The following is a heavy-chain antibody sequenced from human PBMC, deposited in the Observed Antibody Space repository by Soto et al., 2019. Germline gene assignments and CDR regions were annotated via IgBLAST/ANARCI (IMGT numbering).Heavy chain of an antibody. CDR2: ISGSGGRT. CDR1: GFTFSSYA. D-gene: IGHD5-12*01. Sequence: EVQLLESGGGLVQPGGSLRLSCAASGFTFSSYAMSWVRQAPGKGLEWVAAISGSGGRTYYADSVKGRFTISRDNSKNTLYLQMNSLRAEDTAVYYCAKDWDAICRGSYDSNAFDIWGQGTMVTVSS. CDR3: AKDWDAICRGSYDSNAFDI. V-gene: IGHV3-23*01. J-gene: IGHJ3*02.